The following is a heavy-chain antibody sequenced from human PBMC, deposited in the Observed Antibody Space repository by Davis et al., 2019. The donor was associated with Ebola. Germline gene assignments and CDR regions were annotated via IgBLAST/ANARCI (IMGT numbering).Heavy chain of an antibody. CDR1: GGTFSSYA. CDR3: TRGWELLRGYFDY. D-gene: IGHD1-26*01. J-gene: IGHJ4*02. V-gene: IGHV1-69*13. CDR2: IIPIFGTA. Sequence: AASVKVSCKASGGTFSSYAISWVRQAPGQGLEWMGGIIPIFGTANYAQKFQGRVTITADESTRTAYMELRSLKSDDTAVYYCTRGWELLRGYFDYWGQGTPVTVSS.